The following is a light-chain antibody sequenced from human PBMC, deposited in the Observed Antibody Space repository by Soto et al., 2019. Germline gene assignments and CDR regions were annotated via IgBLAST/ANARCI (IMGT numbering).Light chain of an antibody. J-gene: IGKJ4*01. CDR3: QQYVNALT. V-gene: IGKV1-33*01. CDR2: DAS. Sequence: DIQMTQSPSSLSASAGDRVTITCQASQDISNHLNWYQQKAGKAPKLLINDASNLEEGVPARFSGSGAGTDFTLTISSLQPEDIATYYCQQYVNALTFGGGTKVEIK. CDR1: QDISNH.